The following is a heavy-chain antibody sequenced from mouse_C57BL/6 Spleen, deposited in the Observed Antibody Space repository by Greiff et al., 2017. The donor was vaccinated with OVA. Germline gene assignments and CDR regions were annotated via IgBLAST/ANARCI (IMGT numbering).Heavy chain of an antibody. D-gene: IGHD2-3*01. CDR1: GFTFSDYG. V-gene: IGHV5-17*01. CDR2: ISSGSSTI. J-gene: IGHJ3*01. CDR3: ARPGMVTTLAWFAY. Sequence: DVKLVESGGGLVKPGGSLKLSCAASGFTFSDYGMHWVRQAPVKGLEWVAYISSGSSTIYYADTVKGRCTISRDNAKNTPFLQMTRLRSEDTAMYDCARPGMVTTLAWFAYWGQGTLVTVSA.